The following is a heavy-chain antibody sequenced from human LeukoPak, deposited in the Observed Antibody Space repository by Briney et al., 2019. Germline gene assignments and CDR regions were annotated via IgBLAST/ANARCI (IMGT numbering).Heavy chain of an antibody. J-gene: IGHJ4*02. D-gene: IGHD6-19*01. CDR1: GFTFSSYG. CDR2: ISYDGSNK. Sequence: GRSLRLSCAASGFTFSSYGMNWVRQAPGKGLEWVAVISYDGSNKFYADSVRGRFTISRDNSKSTLYLQMNSLRAEDTAVYYCAKDGNRWLEPLAFWGQGTLVTVSS. CDR3: AKDGNRWLEPLAF. V-gene: IGHV3-30*18.